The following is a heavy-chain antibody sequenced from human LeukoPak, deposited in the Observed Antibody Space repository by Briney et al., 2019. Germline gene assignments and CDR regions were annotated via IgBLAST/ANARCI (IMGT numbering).Heavy chain of an antibody. Sequence: GASVKVSCEASGGTFSSYAISWVRQAPGQGLEWMGGIIPIFGTANYAQKFQGRVTITADKSTSTAYMELSSLRSEDTAVYYCAGDDILTGYYSFDYWGQGTLVTVSS. J-gene: IGHJ4*02. CDR3: AGDDILTGYYSFDY. V-gene: IGHV1-69*06. CDR1: GGTFSSYA. CDR2: IIPIFGTA. D-gene: IGHD3-9*01.